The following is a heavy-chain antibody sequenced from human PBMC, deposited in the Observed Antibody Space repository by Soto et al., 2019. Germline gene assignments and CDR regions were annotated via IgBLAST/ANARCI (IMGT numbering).Heavy chain of an antibody. V-gene: IGHV4-34*01. CDR2: MSHSGGT. CDR1: GGFVTSGSYY. D-gene: IGHD1-1*01. CDR3: ARVERGTATTVVDAFDI. J-gene: IGHJ3*02. Sequence: SETLSLICAVYGGFVTSGSYYWSWIRQPPGKGLEWIGEMSHSGGTHFNPSLKSRVTISVDTSKNQFTLKMSSVTAADTALYYCARVERGTATTVVDAFDIWGPGTMVTVSS.